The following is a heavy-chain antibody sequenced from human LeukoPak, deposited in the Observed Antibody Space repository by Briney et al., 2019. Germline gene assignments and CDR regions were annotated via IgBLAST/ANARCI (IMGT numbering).Heavy chain of an antibody. Sequence: PGGSLRLSCAASGFTFSSYGMHWVRQAPGKGLEWVAVIWYDGSNKYYADSVKGRFTISRDNSKNTLYLQMNSLRAEDTAVDYCARFGSSWYYFDYWGQGTLVTVSS. CDR1: GFTFSSYG. CDR2: IWYDGSNK. CDR3: ARFGSSWYYFDY. J-gene: IGHJ4*02. V-gene: IGHV3-33*01. D-gene: IGHD6-13*01.